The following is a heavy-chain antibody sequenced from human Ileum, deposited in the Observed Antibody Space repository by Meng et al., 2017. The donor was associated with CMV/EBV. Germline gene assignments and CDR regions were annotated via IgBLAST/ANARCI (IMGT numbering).Heavy chain of an antibody. CDR3: ARNVGFYSSQIAY. D-gene: IGHD3-3*01. J-gene: IGHJ4*02. Sequence: HLPLEGAGPGLVKPSETSSPTCTASGGSTTSSTYYWGWIRQPPGKGLEWIGSVYYSGTTYYNPSLKSRVNMSIDTSKNRFSLKLSSATAADTAVYYCARNVGFYSSQIAYWGQGALVTVSS. CDR1: GGSTTSSTYY. CDR2: VYYSGTT. V-gene: IGHV4-39*07.